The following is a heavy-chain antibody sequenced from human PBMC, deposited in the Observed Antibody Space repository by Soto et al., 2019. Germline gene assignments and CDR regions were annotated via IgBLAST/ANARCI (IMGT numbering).Heavy chain of an antibody. CDR2: ISYDGSNK. D-gene: IGHD3-10*01. V-gene: IGHV3-30-3*01. Sequence: QVQLVESGGGVVQPGRSLRLSCAASGFTFSSYAMHWVRQAPGKGLEWVAVISYDGSNKYYADSVKGRFTISRDNSKNTLYLQMNSLRAEDTAVYYCARGTKWFGEAYGMDVWGQGTTVTVSS. J-gene: IGHJ6*02. CDR3: ARGTKWFGEAYGMDV. CDR1: GFTFSSYA.